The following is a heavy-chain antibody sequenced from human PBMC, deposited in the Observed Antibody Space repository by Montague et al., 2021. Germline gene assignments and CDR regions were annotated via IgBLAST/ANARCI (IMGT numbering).Heavy chain of an antibody. J-gene: IGHJ4*02. Sequence: TTYYADSVKGLFTISRYNSRNTLYPQMNSLKSEDTAVYYCAKGPPYGWVSYYTGGYFDYWGQGTLFTVAS. D-gene: IGHD3-10*01. CDR2: TT. CDR3: AKGPPYGWVSYYTGGYFDY. V-gene: IGHV3-23*01.